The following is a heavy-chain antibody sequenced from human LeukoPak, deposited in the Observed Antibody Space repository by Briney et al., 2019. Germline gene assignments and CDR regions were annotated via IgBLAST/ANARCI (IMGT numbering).Heavy chain of an antibody. CDR2: ISAYNGNT. V-gene: IGHV1-18*01. D-gene: IGHD1-26*01. CDR1: GYTFTSYG. CDR3: AKDYSGNYHLVGMDGFDI. J-gene: IGHJ3*02. Sequence: ASVKVSCKASGYTFTSYGISWVRQAPGQGLEWMGWISAYNGNTNYAQKLQGRVTMTTDTSTSTAYMELRSLSAEDTAVYHCAKDYSGNYHLVGMDGFDIWGQGTMVTVSS.